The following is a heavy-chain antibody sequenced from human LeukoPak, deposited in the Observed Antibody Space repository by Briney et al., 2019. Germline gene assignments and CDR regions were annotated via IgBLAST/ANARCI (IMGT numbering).Heavy chain of an antibody. J-gene: IGHJ4*02. V-gene: IGHV3-23*01. CDR2: ISGSGGST. Sequence: GGSLRLSCAASGFTFSSYAMSWVRQAPGKGLDWVSAISGSGGSTYYADSVKGRFTISRDNSKNTLYLQMNSLRAEDTAVYYCTTADLKIVVVPAAGYWGQGTLVTVSS. CDR3: TTADLKIVVVPAAGY. D-gene: IGHD2-2*01. CDR1: GFTFSSYA.